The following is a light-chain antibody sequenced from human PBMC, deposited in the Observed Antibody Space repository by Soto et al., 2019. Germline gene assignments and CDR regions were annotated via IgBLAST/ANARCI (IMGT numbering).Light chain of an antibody. CDR3: CSYAGSSTFYV. Sequence: QSVLTQPASVSGSPGQSITISCTGTSCDVGSYNLVSWYQQHPGKAPKLMIYDVSKRPSGVSNRFSGSKSGNTASLTISGLQAEDEADYYCCSYAGSSTFYVFGTGTKVT. CDR2: DVS. V-gene: IGLV2-23*02. CDR1: SCDVGSYNL. J-gene: IGLJ1*01.